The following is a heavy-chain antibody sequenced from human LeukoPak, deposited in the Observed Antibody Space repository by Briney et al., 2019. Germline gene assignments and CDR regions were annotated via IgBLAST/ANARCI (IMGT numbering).Heavy chain of an antibody. CDR1: GYTFTSYD. CDR2: ISAYNGNT. J-gene: IGHJ6*02. Sequence: ASVKVSCKASGYTFTSYDFNWVRQAPGQGLEWMGWISAYNGNTNYAQKLQGRVTMTTDTSTSTAYMELRSLRSDDTAVYYCARGPPSSYYYYYGMDVWGQGTTVTVSS. V-gene: IGHV1-18*01. CDR3: ARGPPSSYYYYYGMDV.